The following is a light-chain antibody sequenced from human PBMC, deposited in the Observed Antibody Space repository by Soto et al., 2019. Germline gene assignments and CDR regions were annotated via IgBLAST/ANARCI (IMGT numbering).Light chain of an antibody. V-gene: IGKV1-6*01. CDR3: QHYNSYSEA. CDR1: QGIRND. CDR2: AAS. Sequence: ALQMTQSPSSLSASVGDRVTITCRASQGIRNDLDWFQQKPGKAPKLLIYAASNLQSGVPARFSGSGSGTDFTLTISSLQPDDFATYYCQHYNSYSEAFGQGTKVDI. J-gene: IGKJ1*01.